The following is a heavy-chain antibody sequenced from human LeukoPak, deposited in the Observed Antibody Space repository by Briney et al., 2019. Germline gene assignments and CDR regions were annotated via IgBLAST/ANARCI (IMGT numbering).Heavy chain of an antibody. V-gene: IGHV3-23*01. D-gene: IGHD3-3*01. CDR1: GFTFSSYA. Sequence: QSGGSLRLSCAASGFTFSSYAMSWVRQAPGKGLEWVSAISGSGGSTYYADSVKGRFTISRDNSKNTLYLQMNSLRAEDTAVYYCAKAGIRFLEWLLYNYYYYMDVWGKGTTVTVSS. CDR2: ISGSGGST. J-gene: IGHJ6*03. CDR3: AKAGIRFLEWLLYNYYYYMDV.